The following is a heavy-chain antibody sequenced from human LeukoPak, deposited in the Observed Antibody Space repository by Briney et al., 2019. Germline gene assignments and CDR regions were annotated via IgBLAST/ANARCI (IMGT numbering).Heavy chain of an antibody. D-gene: IGHD3-22*01. CDR2: ISGSGGST. Sequence: GGSLRLSCAASGFTFSSYGMSWVRQAPGKGLEWVSAISGSGGSTYYADSVKGRFAISRDDSKNTLYLQMNSLRAEDTAVYYCARASDYDSGGYYIGGTFDNWGQGTLVTVSS. CDR1: GFTFSSYG. J-gene: IGHJ4*02. V-gene: IGHV3-23*01. CDR3: ARASDYDSGGYYIGGTFDN.